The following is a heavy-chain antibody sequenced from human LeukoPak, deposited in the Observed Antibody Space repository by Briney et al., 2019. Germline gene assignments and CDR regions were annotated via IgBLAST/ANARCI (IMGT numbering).Heavy chain of an antibody. V-gene: IGHV3-64D*09. Sequence: GGSLRLSCTASGFTFSSYTMHWVRQAPGKGLEYVSAISSNGGSTYYADSVKGRFTISRDNSKNTLYLQMSSLRAEDTAVYYCATNRGWASGDAFDIWGQGTMVTVSS. D-gene: IGHD5-24*01. J-gene: IGHJ3*02. CDR3: ATNRGWASGDAFDI. CDR2: ISSNGGST. CDR1: GFTFSSYT.